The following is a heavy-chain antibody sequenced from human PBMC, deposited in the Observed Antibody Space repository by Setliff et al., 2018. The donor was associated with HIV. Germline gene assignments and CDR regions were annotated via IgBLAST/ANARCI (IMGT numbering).Heavy chain of an antibody. Sequence: SETLSLTCAVYGGAFSGYYWTWIRQSPGRGPERIGEVNHKGVANYSPSLMRRATISADTSKNQFSLRLSSVTAADTALYFCTRAQIAAPRPFDYWGQGTLVTVSS. J-gene: IGHJ4*02. V-gene: IGHV4-34*01. CDR2: VNHKGVA. CDR1: GGAFSGYY. CDR3: TRAQIAAPRPFDY. D-gene: IGHD2-21*01.